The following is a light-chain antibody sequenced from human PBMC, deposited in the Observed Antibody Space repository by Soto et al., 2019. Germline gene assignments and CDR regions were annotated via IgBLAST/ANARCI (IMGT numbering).Light chain of an antibody. J-gene: IGKJ1*01. CDR1: GDLQRSHGYSY. CDR3: MQGTHWPWT. Sequence: DIVMTQSPLSLPVIPGEPASISCRSSGDLQRSHGYSYLDWYLQKPGQSPQLLIYLGSNRASGVPDRFSGSGSGTDFTLKISRVEAEDVGVYYCMQGTHWPWTFGQGTKVEIK. CDR2: LGS. V-gene: IGKV2-28*01.